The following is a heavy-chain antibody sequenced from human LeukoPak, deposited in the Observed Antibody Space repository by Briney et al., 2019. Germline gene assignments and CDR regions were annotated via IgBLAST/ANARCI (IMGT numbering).Heavy chain of an antibody. CDR1: GYSISSGYY. J-gene: IGHJ5*02. D-gene: IGHD1-1*01. V-gene: IGHV4-38-2*02. CDR3: ARRQRDWFDP. Sequence: SETLSLTCTVSGYSISSGYYWGWLRQPPGKGLEWIGSIYHSGSTYYNPSLKSRVTISVDTSKNQFSLKLSSVTAADTAVYYCARRQRDWFDPWGQGTLVTVSS. CDR2: IYHSGST.